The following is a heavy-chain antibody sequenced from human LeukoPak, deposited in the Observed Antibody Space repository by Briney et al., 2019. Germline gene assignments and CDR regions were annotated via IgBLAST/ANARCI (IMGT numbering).Heavy chain of an antibody. V-gene: IGHV4-4*07. CDR1: GGSISSFY. J-gene: IGHJ6*03. CDR3: ARGRKNILTGYYHYYYMDV. Sequence: PSETLSLTCTVSGGSISSFYWSWIRQPAGKGLEWIGRIYSSGNTNYNPSLKSRVTISVDTSKNQFSLKLSSVSAADTAVYYCARGRKNILTGYYHYYYMDVWGKGTTVTVSS. CDR2: IYSSGNT. D-gene: IGHD3-9*01.